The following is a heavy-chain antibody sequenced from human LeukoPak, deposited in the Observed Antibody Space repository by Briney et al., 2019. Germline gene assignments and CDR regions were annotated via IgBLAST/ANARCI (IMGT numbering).Heavy chain of an antibody. CDR1: GFTFSSKW. Sequence: PGGSLRLSCAASGFTFSSKWMSWVRQAPGKGLEWVANIKQDGTEKYYADSVKGRFTISRDNAKNSLYLQMNSLRAEDTAVYSCARAQDCRGETCHFDYWGRGTLVTVSS. CDR3: ARAQDCRGETCHFDY. D-gene: IGHD2-15*01. CDR2: IKQDGTEK. V-gene: IGHV3-7*05. J-gene: IGHJ4*02.